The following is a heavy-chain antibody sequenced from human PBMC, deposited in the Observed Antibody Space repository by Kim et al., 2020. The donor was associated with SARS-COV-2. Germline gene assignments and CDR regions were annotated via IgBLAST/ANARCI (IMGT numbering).Heavy chain of an antibody. V-gene: IGHV4-34*01. CDR3: ARGAGWQYYFDY. D-gene: IGHD6-19*01. J-gene: IGHJ4*02. Sequence: NYNPSLKSRVTISVDTSKNQFSLKLSSVTAADTAVYYCARGAGWQYYFDYWGQGTLVTVSS.